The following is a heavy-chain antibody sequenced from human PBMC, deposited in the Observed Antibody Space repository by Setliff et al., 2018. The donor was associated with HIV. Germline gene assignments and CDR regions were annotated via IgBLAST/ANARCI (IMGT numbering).Heavy chain of an antibody. D-gene: IGHD2-21*01. CDR3: ARVPVAGANWFDP. CDR2: VSQSGST. CDR1: GVSINRTDHY. J-gene: IGHJ5*02. V-gene: IGHV4-39*01. Sequence: PSETMSLTCSVSGVSINRTDHYWGWIRQSPGKRLEWIGSVSQSGSTYYNPSLKSRITISVDRSKNLFSLKLISVTAADQGVYYCARVPVAGANWFDPWGLGTLVTVSS.